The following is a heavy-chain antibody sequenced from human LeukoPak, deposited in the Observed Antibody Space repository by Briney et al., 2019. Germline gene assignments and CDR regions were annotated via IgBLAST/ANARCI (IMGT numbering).Heavy chain of an antibody. V-gene: IGHV3-7*01. Sequence: GRSLRLSCAASGFTFSSYWMSWVRQAPGKGLEWVANIKQDGSEKYYVDSVKGRFTISRDNAKNSLYLQMNSLRAEDTAVYYCARGANGDNFDYWGQGTLVTVSP. CDR1: GFTFSSYW. CDR2: IKQDGSEK. CDR3: ARGANGDNFDY. D-gene: IGHD4-17*01. J-gene: IGHJ4*02.